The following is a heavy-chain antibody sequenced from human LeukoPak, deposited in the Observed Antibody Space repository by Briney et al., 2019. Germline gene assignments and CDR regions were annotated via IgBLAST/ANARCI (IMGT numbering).Heavy chain of an antibody. CDR2: IYHNGST. V-gene: IGHV4-38-2*02. D-gene: IGHD3-10*01. CDR1: GYSISSGYY. J-gene: IGHJ4*02. Sequence: SETLSLTCTVSGYSISSGYYWGWIRQPPGKGLEWIGSIYHNGSTYYNPSLKSRVTISVDTSKNQFSLKLSSVTAADTAVYYCARRAGSGSNYKALFDYWGQGTLVTVSS. CDR3: ARRAGSGSNYKALFDY.